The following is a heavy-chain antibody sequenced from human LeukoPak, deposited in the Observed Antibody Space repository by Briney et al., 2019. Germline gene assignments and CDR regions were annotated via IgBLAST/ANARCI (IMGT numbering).Heavy chain of an antibody. CDR1: GGSFSGYY. J-gene: IGHJ4*02. CDR2: INHSGST. Sequence: PSETLSLTCAVYGGSFSGYYWSWIRQPPGKGLEWIGEINHSGSTNYNPSLKSRVTISVDTSKNQFSLKLSSVTAADTAVYYCAIQWELQSGFDYWGQGTLVTVSS. V-gene: IGHV4-34*01. D-gene: IGHD1-26*01. CDR3: AIQWELQSGFDY.